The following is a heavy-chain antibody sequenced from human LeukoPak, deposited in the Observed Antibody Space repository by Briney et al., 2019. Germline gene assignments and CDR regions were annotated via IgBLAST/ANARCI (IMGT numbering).Heavy chain of an antibody. V-gene: IGHV4-38-2*02. Sequence: SETLSLTCTVSGYSISSGYYWGWIRQPPGKGLEWIGSIYHSGSTYYNPSLKSRVTISVDTSKNQFSLKLSSVTAADTAVYYCARGGYYDILGIDPWGQGTLVTVSS. D-gene: IGHD3-9*01. J-gene: IGHJ5*02. CDR3: ARGGYYDILGIDP. CDR1: GYSISSGYY. CDR2: IYHSGST.